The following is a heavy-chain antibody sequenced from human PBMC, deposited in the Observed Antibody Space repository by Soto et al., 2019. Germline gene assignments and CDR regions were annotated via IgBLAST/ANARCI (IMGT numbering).Heavy chain of an antibody. V-gene: IGHV3-74*01. CDR1: GFTFSSYW. D-gene: IGHD1-26*01. CDR2: IDEYGSTI. J-gene: IGHJ4*02. CDR3: AQAIVGPRGPFF. Sequence: GGSLRLSCAASGFTFSSYWMHWVRQVPGKGLLWVSRIDEYGSTINYADSVKGRFTISRDNARNTLYLQMNSLRVEDTAVYYCAQAIVGPRGPFFWGQGTLVTVSS.